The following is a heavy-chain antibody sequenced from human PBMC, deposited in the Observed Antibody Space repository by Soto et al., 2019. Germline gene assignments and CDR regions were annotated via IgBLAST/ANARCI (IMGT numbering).Heavy chain of an antibody. V-gene: IGHV4-4*02. CDR1: SGSISGRDW. J-gene: IGHJ5*01. D-gene: IGHD3-10*01. CDR3: ARVMIRGFPPRWFDS. Sequence: QQQESGPGLVKPSGTLSLTCAMSSGSISGRDWWSWVRQSPGKGLEWLGEIYDSETTNYNPSLRSRVSMSVDDSKKQFSLTFRSVTAADTAVYYCARVMIRGFPPRWFDSWGQGVPVIVSS. CDR2: IYDSETT.